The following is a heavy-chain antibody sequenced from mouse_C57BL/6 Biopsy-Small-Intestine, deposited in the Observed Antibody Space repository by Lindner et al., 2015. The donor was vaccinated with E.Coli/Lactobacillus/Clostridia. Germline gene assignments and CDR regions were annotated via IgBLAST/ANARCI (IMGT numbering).Heavy chain of an antibody. CDR1: GFNIKDYY. CDR2: IDPENGEI. V-gene: IGHV14-2*01. J-gene: IGHJ4*01. Sequence: VQLQESGAELVKPGASVKLSCTASGFNIKDYYLHWVKQRTEQGLEWIGRIDPENGEIKYAPKFQGKATVTADTSSNTAYLRLISLTFEDSAVFYRVRSGWGSGTMDFWGKGTSVTVSS. D-gene: IGHD3-1*01. CDR3: VRSGWGSGTMDF.